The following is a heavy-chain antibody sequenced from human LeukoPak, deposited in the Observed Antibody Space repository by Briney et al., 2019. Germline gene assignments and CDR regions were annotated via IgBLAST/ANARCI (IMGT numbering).Heavy chain of an antibody. CDR3: ARGRRGTGRAFDI. CDR1: GGTFSSYA. CDR2: IIPILGIA. J-gene: IGHJ3*02. D-gene: IGHD1-1*01. Sequence: ASVKVSCKASGGTFSSYAISWVRQAPGQGLEWMGRIIPILGIANYAQKFQGRVTITADKSTSTAYMELRSLRSDDTAVYYCARGRRGTGRAFDIWGQGTMVTVSS. V-gene: IGHV1-69*04.